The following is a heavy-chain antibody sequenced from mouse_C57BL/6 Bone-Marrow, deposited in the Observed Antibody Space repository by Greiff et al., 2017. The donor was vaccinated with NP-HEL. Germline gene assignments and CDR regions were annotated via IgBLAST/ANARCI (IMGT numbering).Heavy chain of an antibody. V-gene: IGHV5-17*01. CDR1: GFTFSDYG. D-gene: IGHD1-1*01. CDR2: ISSGSSTI. Sequence: EVKLVESGGGLVKPGGSLKLSCAASGFTFSDYGMHWVRQAPEKGLEWVAYISSGSSTIYYAATVKGRFTISRDNAKNTLFLQMTSLRSEDTAMYYCARRDYYGSSSYAMDYWGQGTSVTVSS. J-gene: IGHJ4*01. CDR3: ARRDYYGSSSYAMDY.